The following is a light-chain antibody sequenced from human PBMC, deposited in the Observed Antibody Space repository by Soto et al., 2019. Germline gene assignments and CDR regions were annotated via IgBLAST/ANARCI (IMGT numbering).Light chain of an antibody. V-gene: IGKV1-9*01. CDR2: AAS. J-gene: IGKJ5*01. CDR1: QGISSY. Sequence: DIQLTQSPSFLSASVGDRVTITCRASQGISSYLAWYQQKPGKAPKLLIYAASTLQGGVPSRFSGSGSGTEFTLTNSSLQPEDFATYYCQQLNTSPPTFGQGTRLEIK. CDR3: QQLNTSPPT.